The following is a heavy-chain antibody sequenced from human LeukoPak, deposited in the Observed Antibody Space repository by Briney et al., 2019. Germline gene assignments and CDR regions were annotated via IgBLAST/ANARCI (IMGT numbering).Heavy chain of an antibody. Sequence: GGSLRLSCAASGFTFSSYAMSWVRQAPGKGLEWVSTISGSGGSTYYADSVKGRFTISRDNSKNTLYLQMNSLRAEDTAVYYCARNVPGIASSNWFDPWGQGTLVTVSS. CDR2: ISGSGGST. CDR3: ARNVPGIASSNWFDP. D-gene: IGHD6-13*01. J-gene: IGHJ5*02. V-gene: IGHV3-23*01. CDR1: GFTFSSYA.